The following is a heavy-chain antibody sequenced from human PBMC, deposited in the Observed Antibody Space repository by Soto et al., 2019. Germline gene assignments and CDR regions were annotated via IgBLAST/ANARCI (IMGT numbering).Heavy chain of an antibody. CDR3: ARLSSSSMHYYYGMDV. D-gene: IGHD6-6*01. CDR2: IYPGDSDT. Sequence: GESLKISCNGSGYSFTIYCIGWVLQMPGKGLEWMGIIYPGDSDTRYSPSFQGQVTISADKSISTAYLQWSSLKASDTAMYYCARLSSSSMHYYYGMDVWGQGTTVTVSS. J-gene: IGHJ6*02. V-gene: IGHV5-51*01. CDR1: GYSFTIYC.